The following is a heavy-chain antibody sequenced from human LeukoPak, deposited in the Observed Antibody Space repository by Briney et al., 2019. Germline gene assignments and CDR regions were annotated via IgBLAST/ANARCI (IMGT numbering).Heavy chain of an antibody. J-gene: IGHJ4*02. CDR1: GGSFSGYY. CDR2: INHSGST. V-gene: IGHV4-34*01. D-gene: IGHD4-17*01. Sequence: SETLSLTCAVYGGSFSGYYWSWIRQPPGKGLEWIGEINHSGSTNYNPTLRSRGTISVDTSKNQFSLKLSSVTAADTAVYYCARVSMTVIGPPYFYYWGQGTLVTVSS. CDR3: ARVSMTVIGPPYFYY.